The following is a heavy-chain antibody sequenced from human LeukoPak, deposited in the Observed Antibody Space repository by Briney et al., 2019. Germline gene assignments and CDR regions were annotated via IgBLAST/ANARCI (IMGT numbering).Heavy chain of an antibody. CDR2: INHSGST. J-gene: IGHJ4*02. CDR1: GGSFSSYY. D-gene: IGHD3-16*02. V-gene: IGHV4-34*01. CDR3: ARGPPLYYDYVWGSYRWYYFDY. Sequence: KPSETLSLTCAVYGGSFSSYYWSWIRQPPRTGLEWIGKINHSGSTNYNPTLKIRVTISVDTSKNQSSLKLSSVTAADTAVYYCARGPPLYYDYVWGSYRWYYFDYWGQGTLVTVSS.